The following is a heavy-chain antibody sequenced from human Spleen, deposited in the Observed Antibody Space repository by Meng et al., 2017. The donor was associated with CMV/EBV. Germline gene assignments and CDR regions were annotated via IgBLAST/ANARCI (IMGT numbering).Heavy chain of an antibody. CDR3: AREAAVPAEENYYYYGMDV. CDR1: GYTFNRYY. Sequence: ASVKVSCKASGYTFNRYYIHWVRQAPGQGLEWMGIINPSGGGTSYAHSFQGRVTMTRDTSTSTVYMELSSLRSEDTAMYYCAREAAVPAEENYYYYGMDVWGQGTTVTVSS. CDR2: INPSGGGT. J-gene: IGHJ6*02. D-gene: IGHD2-2*01. V-gene: IGHV1-46*02.